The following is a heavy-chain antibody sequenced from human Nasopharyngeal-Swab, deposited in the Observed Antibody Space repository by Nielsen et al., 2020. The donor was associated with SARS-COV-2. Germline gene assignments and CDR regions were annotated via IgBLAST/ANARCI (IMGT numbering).Heavy chain of an antibody. CDR1: GFTFSSYD. J-gene: IGHJ6*02. V-gene: IGHV3-13*01. Sequence: GESLKISCAASGFTFSSYDMHWVRQATGKGLEWVSAIGTAGDTYYPGSVKGRFTISRENAKNSLYLQMNSLRAEDTAVYYCARDRVTAMVPLYYYYYGMDVWGQGTTVTVSS. CDR2: IGTAGDT. CDR3: ARDRVTAMVPLYYYYYGMDV. D-gene: IGHD5-18*01.